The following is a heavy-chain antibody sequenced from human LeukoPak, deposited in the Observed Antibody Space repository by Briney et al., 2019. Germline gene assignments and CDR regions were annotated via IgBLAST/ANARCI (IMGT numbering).Heavy chain of an antibody. D-gene: IGHD3-3*01. J-gene: IGHJ4*02. V-gene: IGHV3-21*01. CDR2: ISSSSSYI. Sequence: PGGSLRLSFAASGFTFSSYSINWVRQAPGKGLEWGSSISSSSSYIYYADSVKGRFTISRDNAKNSLYLQMNSLRAEDTAVYYCARSPGDFWSGYFNYFDYWGQGTLDTVSS. CDR1: GFTFSSYS. CDR3: ARSPGDFWSGYFNYFDY.